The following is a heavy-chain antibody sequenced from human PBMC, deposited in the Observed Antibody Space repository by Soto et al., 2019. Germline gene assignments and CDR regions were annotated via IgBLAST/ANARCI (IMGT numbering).Heavy chain of an antibody. V-gene: IGHV1-3*01. D-gene: IGHD2-2*01. J-gene: IGHJ5*02. Sequence: ASVKVSCKASGYTFTSYAMHWVRQAPGQRLEWMGWINAGNGNTKYSQKFQGRVTITRDTSASTAYMELSSLRSEDTAVYYCARDPSRPAARCVPGWFDPWGQGTLVTVSS. CDR3: ARDPSRPAARCVPGWFDP. CDR2: INAGNGNT. CDR1: GYTFTSYA.